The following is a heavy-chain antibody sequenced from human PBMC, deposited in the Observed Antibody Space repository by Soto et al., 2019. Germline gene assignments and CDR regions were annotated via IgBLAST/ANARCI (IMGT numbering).Heavy chain of an antibody. V-gene: IGHV3-23*01. CDR3: SKTSGPIEAFDD. Sequence: GGSLRLSCAASGFTFRSYAMNWVRQAPGKGLEWVSAISGSGGSTYYADSVKGRFTISRDTSKNTLYLQMNSLRADYRAVYYCSKTSGPIEAFDDWGQGTLVTVSS. J-gene: IGHJ4*02. D-gene: IGHD5-12*01. CDR1: GFTFRSYA. CDR2: ISGSGGST.